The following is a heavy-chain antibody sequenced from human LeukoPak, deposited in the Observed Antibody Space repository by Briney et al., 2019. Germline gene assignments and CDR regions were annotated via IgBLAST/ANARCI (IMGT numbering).Heavy chain of an antibody. CDR3: AKDWRVVAATWAAFDI. J-gene: IGHJ3*02. Sequence: GGSLRLSCAASGFTFDDYAMHWVRQAPGKGLEWVSGISWNSGSIGYADSVKGRFTISRDNAKNSLYLQMNSLRAEDTALYYCAKDWRVVAATWAAFDIWGQGTMVTVSS. D-gene: IGHD2-15*01. CDR1: GFTFDDYA. CDR2: ISWNSGSI. V-gene: IGHV3-9*01.